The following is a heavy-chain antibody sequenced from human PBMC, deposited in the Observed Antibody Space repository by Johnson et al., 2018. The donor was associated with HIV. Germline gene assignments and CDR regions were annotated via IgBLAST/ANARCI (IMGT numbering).Heavy chain of an antibody. Sequence: VQLVESGGGLVQPWGSLRLSCAASGFTFSSYAMSWVRQAPGKGLEWVSAISGSGGSTYYADSVQGRFTISRDDSKNTLYLQMNRLTAEDTAVYYCARAPGFSRAFDIWGQGTMVTVSS. CDR1: GFTFSSYA. CDR2: ISGSGGST. D-gene: IGHD3-10*01. V-gene: IGHV3-23*04. J-gene: IGHJ3*02. CDR3: ARAPGFSRAFDI.